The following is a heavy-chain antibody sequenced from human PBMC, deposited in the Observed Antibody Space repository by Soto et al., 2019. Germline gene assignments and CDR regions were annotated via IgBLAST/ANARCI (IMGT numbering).Heavy chain of an antibody. CDR3: AMRSSGWYFDD. V-gene: IGHV3-23*01. Sequence: EVQLLESGGGLVQPGGSLRLSCAASGFTFSSYAMSWVCKAPGKGLEWVSAISGSGGSTYYADSVKGRSTISRDNSKNTLYLQMNCLRVEDTAVYYCAMRSSGWYFDDWGQGTLVTVSS. D-gene: IGHD6-19*01. J-gene: IGHJ4*02. CDR2: ISGSGGST. CDR1: GFTFSSYA.